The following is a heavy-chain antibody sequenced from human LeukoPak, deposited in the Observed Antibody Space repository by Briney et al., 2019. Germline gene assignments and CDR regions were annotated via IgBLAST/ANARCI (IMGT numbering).Heavy chain of an antibody. J-gene: IGHJ4*02. CDR2: ITGGSGAK. D-gene: IGHD6-19*01. CDR1: GFTFSSFA. V-gene: IGHV3-23*01. CDR3: AKDTPLTTYTSGWSSNSFDY. Sequence: GGSLRLSCTVSGFTFSSFAMSWVRQAPGKGLEWVSTITGGSGAKYYADSVKGRFTISRNNSKDTLYLQMHSLRAEDTAVYFCAKDTPLTTYTSGWSSNSFDYWGQGTLVAVSS.